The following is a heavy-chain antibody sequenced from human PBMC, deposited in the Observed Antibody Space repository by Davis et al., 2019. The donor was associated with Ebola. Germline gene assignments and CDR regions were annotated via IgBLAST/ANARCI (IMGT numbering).Heavy chain of an antibody. CDR2: IYYSGST. J-gene: IGHJ4*02. D-gene: IGHD3-10*01. Sequence: MPSETLSLTCTVSGGSISSGGYYWSWIRQPPGKGLEWIGYIYYSGSTYYNPSLKSRVTISVDTSKNQFSLEVSSVTAADTAVYYCARTYYGSGSYRVDYWGQGTLVTVSS. CDR3: ARTYYGSGSYRVDY. V-gene: IGHV4-31*03. CDR1: GGSISSGGYY.